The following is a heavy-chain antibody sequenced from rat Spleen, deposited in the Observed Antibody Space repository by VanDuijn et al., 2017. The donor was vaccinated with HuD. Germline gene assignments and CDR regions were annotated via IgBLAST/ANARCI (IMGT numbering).Heavy chain of an antibody. CDR1: GFTFSNYG. D-gene: IGHD1-1*01. J-gene: IGHJ2*01. Sequence: EVQLVESDGGLVQPGRSLKLSCAAAGFTFSNYGMAWVRQAPTKGLEWVATISYDGSSTYHRDSVRGRFTISRDNAKNTLYLQMDSLRSEDTATYYCARQGTRWYYFDYWGQGVMVTVSS. CDR2: ISYDGSST. V-gene: IGHV5-29*01. CDR3: ARQGTRWYYFDY.